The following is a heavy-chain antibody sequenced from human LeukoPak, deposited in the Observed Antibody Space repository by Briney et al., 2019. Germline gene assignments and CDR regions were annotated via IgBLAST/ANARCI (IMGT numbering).Heavy chain of an antibody. CDR3: ARANHYSDSGGYYYARDY. CDR1: GGSISSYY. J-gene: IGHJ4*02. CDR2: IYYSGTT. V-gene: IGHV4-59*01. Sequence: SETLSLTCTVSGGSISSYYWNWIRQPPGRGLEWVGYIYYSGTTNYDPSLKSRVTISVDTSKNQFSLELISVTAADTAVYYCARANHYSDSGGYYYARDYWGQGTLVTVSS. D-gene: IGHD3-22*01.